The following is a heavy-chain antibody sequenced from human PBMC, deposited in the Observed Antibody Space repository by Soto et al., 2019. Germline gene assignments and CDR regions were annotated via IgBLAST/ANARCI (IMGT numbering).Heavy chain of an antibody. D-gene: IGHD3-22*01. Sequence: SETLSLTCTVSGDSISGYYWIWIRQSPGKGLEWIGYIYESGSINYNPSLKSRVTMSIDTSKNQFSLKLSSVTAADTAVYYCARSGRSGYYYYYGMDVWGQGTTVTVSS. CDR2: IYESGSI. CDR1: GDSISGYY. CDR3: ARSGRSGYYYYYGMDV. J-gene: IGHJ6*02. V-gene: IGHV4-59*01.